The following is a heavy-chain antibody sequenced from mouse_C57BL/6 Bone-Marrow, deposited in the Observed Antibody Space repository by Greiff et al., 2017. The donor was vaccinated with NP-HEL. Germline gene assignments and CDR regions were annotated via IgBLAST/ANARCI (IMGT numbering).Heavy chain of an antibody. CDR3: AREDDYAY. V-gene: IGHV5-4*01. D-gene: IGHD2-4*01. Sequence: DVKLVESGGGLVKPGGSLKLSCAASGFTFSSYAMSWVRQTPEKRLEWVATISDGGSYTYYPDNVKGRFTISRDNAKNNLYLQMSHLKSEDTAMYYCAREDDYAYWGQGTTLTVSS. J-gene: IGHJ2*01. CDR2: ISDGGSYT. CDR1: GFTFSSYA.